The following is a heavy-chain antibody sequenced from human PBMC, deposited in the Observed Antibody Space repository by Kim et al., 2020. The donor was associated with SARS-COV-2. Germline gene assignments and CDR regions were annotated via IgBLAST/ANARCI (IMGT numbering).Heavy chain of an antibody. D-gene: IGHD2-15*01. V-gene: IGHV1-8*01. CDR2: MNPNSGNT. J-gene: IGHJ6*02. CDR1: GYTFTSYD. CDR3: ARGREYCSGGSCYFSPSMDV. Sequence: ASVKVSCKASGYTFTSYDINWVRQATGQGLEWMGWMNPNSGNTGYAQKFQGRVTMTRNTSISTAYMELSSLRSEDTAVYYCARGREYCSGGSCYFSPSMDVCGQGTTVTVSS.